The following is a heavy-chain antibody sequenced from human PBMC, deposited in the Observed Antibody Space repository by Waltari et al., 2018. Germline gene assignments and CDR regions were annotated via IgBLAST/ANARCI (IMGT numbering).Heavy chain of an antibody. V-gene: IGHV4-39*01. J-gene: IGHJ3*01. CDR2: MSYTGAT. Sequence: GCVRYPPWQGREWVGTMSYTGATYSSPSLGSRVTVSRDTSKSQLSLRVVAVTAASTAVYYCATYIGASVGTAAFDVWGQGTMVAVSS. CDR3: ATYIGASVGTAAFDV. D-gene: IGHD2-15*01.